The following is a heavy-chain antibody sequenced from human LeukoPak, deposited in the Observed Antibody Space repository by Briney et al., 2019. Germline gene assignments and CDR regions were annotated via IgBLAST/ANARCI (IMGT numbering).Heavy chain of an antibody. CDR1: GGSISSYY. CDR3: ARGGPVRIAVAVSGETHFDY. D-gene: IGHD6-19*01. J-gene: IGHJ4*02. Sequence: SETLSLTCTVSGGSISSYYWSWIRQPPGKGLEWIGYIYYSGSTNYNPSLKSRVTISVDTSKSQFSLKLSSVTAADTAVYYCARGGPVRIAVAVSGETHFDYWGQGTLVTVSS. V-gene: IGHV4-59*01. CDR2: IYYSGST.